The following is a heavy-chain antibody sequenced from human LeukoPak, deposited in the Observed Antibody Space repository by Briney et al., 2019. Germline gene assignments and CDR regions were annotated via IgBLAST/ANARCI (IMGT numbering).Heavy chain of an antibody. CDR2: INHSGST. V-gene: IGHV4-34*01. D-gene: IGHD2-15*01. Sequence: SETLSLTCAVYGGSFSGYYWSWIRQPPGKGLEWIREINHSGSTNYDQSRKSGVTISGETSKTQFSLKLSFVTAADTAGYYCAREPLGYCSGGSCYRYYFDYWGQGTLVTVSS. CDR1: GGSFSGYY. J-gene: IGHJ4*02. CDR3: AREPLGYCSGGSCYRYYFDY.